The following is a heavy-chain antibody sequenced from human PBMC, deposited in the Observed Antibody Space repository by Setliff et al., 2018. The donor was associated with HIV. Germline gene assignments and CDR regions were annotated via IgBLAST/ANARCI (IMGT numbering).Heavy chain of an antibody. CDR1: GFTFSHFY. Sequence: PGGSLRLSCAASGFTFSHFYMAWIRQAPGKGLEWVAYISYSGTSIYYRDSVKGRFTISRDNAKSSLYLELRSLTADDTAIYYCARVGGTGDGGVDYYFALDVWGQGTTVTVSS. D-gene: IGHD3-16*01. J-gene: IGHJ6*02. CDR2: ISYSGTSI. CDR3: ARVGGTGDGGVDYYFALDV. V-gene: IGHV3-11*01.